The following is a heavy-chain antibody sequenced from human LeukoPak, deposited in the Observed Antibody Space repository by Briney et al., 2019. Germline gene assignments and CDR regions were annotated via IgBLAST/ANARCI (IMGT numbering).Heavy chain of an antibody. D-gene: IGHD7-27*01. CDR3: AALGLGIEGNDAFDI. CDR2: IGTAGDT. Sequence: GGSPRLSCAASGFTLSSYDMHWVRQATGKGLEWVSAIGTAGDTYYPGSVKGRFTISRENAKNSLYLQMNSLRAEDTAVYYCAALGLGIEGNDAFDIWGQGTMVTVSS. V-gene: IGHV3-13*01. J-gene: IGHJ3*02. CDR1: GFTLSSYD.